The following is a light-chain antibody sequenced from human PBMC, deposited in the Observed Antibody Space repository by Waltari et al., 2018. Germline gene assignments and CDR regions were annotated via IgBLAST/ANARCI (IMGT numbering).Light chain of an antibody. V-gene: IGLV2-14*03. Sequence: QSAMIQPASVSGSLGQSITISCAGTRNEIGYSDRISWYQHHQGKVPKVIIYDVNNRPSGVSNRFAGSSSGHTASLTISVLQAEDEADYYCNAFALGYTYVFGSGTKVTVL. CDR3: NAFALGYTYV. J-gene: IGLJ1*01. CDR1: RNEIGYSDR. CDR2: DVN.